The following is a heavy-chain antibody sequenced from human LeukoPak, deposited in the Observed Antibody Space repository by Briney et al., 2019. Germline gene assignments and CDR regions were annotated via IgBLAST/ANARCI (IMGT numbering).Heavy chain of an antibody. CDR1: GGSISSSSYY. V-gene: IGHV4-39*01. CDR3: ARLFGNSDFDY. D-gene: IGHD4-23*01. Sequence: PSETLSLTCTVSGGSISSSSYYWGWIRQPPGKGLEWIGSIYYSGSPYYNPSLKSRVTISVDTSKNQFSLKLSSVTAADTAVYNCARLFGNSDFDYWGQGTLVTVSS. CDR2: IYYSGSP. J-gene: IGHJ4*02.